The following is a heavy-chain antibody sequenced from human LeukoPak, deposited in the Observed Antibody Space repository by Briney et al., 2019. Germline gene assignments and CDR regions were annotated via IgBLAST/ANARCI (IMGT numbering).Heavy chain of an antibody. D-gene: IGHD3-10*01. J-gene: IGHJ5*02. Sequence: GGSLRLSCAASGFTFSDYYMSWIRQAPGKGLEWVSYISSSGSTIYYADSVKGRFTISRDNAKNSLYLQMNSLRAEDTAVYYCARGRTMVRGVTGYNWFDPWGQGTLVTVSS. CDR3: ARGRTMVRGVTGYNWFDP. CDR2: ISSSGSTI. CDR1: GFTFSDYY. V-gene: IGHV3-11*01.